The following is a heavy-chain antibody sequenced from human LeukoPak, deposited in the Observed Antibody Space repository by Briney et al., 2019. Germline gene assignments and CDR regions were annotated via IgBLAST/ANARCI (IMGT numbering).Heavy chain of an antibody. J-gene: IGHJ4*02. CDR1: GYIFTSYG. D-gene: IGHD4-17*01. Sequence: ASVKVSCQSSGYIFTSYGISWVRQAPGQGLEWMGWISAYNGNTNYAQKLQGRVTMPTDTSTSTAYMKLRSLRSDDTAVYYCARAHDYGDYPPDYWGQGTLVTVSS. CDR3: ARAHDYGDYPPDY. CDR2: ISAYNGNT. V-gene: IGHV1-18*01.